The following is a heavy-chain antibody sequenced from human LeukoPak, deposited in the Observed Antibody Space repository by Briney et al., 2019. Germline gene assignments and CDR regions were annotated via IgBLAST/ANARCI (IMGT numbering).Heavy chain of an antibody. CDR3: ARSMRTGDRRDYFDY. CDR1: GGSFSGYY. V-gene: IGHV4-34*01. J-gene: IGHJ4*02. Sequence: PSETLSLTCALYGGSFSGYYSSWIRQPPGKGLEWIGSFYYSGSTSHNPSLESRVIISVDTSKNQFSLKLSSMTAADTAVYYCARSMRTGDRRDYFDYWGQGTLVTVPS. D-gene: IGHD7-27*01. CDR2: FYYSGST.